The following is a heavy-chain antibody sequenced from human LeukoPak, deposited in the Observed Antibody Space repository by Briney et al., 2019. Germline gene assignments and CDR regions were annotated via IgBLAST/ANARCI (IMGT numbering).Heavy chain of an antibody. D-gene: IGHD6-13*01. J-gene: IGHJ5*02. CDR1: GGSISSSSYY. Sequence: SETLSLTCTVSGGSISSSSYYWGWLRQPPGKGLEWIGSIYYSGSTYYNPSLKSRVTISVDTSKNQFSLKLSSVTAADTAVYYCARHMLKLYSSSWYEGINRFDPWGQGTLVTVSS. CDR2: IYYSGST. V-gene: IGHV4-39*01. CDR3: ARHMLKLYSSSWYEGINRFDP.